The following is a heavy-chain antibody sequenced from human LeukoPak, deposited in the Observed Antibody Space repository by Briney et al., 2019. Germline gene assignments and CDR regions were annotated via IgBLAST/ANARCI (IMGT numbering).Heavy chain of an antibody. CDR2: ISSSSDYI. CDR3: YHHYYSTGSVSWLDP. J-gene: IGHJ5*02. D-gene: IGHD3-10*01. V-gene: IGHV3-21*01. CDR1: GFILSLIR. Sequence: PGGSLRLSCVDSGFILSLIRINCVCQAPGKGLEWVSSISSSSDYIYYADSVKGRFTISRDNAKNSLYLQMNSLGVEDTAVYYCYHHYYSTGSVSWLDPWGQGTLVTVSS.